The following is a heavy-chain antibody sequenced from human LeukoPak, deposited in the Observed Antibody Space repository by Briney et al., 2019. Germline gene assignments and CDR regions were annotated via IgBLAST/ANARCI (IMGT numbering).Heavy chain of an antibody. CDR1: GYTLTELS. D-gene: IGHD3-22*01. Sequence: ASVKVSCKVSGYTLTELSMHWVRQAPGKGLEWMGGLDPEDGETIYAQKFQGRVTMTEDTSTDTAYMELSSLRSEDTAVYYCATLSGFIRETNHYYGMDVWGQGTTVTVSS. V-gene: IGHV1-24*01. CDR2: LDPEDGET. J-gene: IGHJ6*02. CDR3: ATLSGFIRETNHYYGMDV.